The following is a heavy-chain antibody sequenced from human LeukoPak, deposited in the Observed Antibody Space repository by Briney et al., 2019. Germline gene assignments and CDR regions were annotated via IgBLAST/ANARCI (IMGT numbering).Heavy chain of an antibody. V-gene: IGHV4-4*02. D-gene: IGHD6-19*01. Sequence: SETLSLTCAVSGGSISSSNWWSWVRQPPGKGLEWIGEIYHSGSTNYNPSLKSRATISVDKSKNQFSLKLSSVTAADTAVYYCARDRTTVAGRVGPGFDPWGQGTLVTVSS. CDR1: GGSISSSNW. CDR3: ARDRTTVAGRVGPGFDP. J-gene: IGHJ5*02. CDR2: IYHSGST.